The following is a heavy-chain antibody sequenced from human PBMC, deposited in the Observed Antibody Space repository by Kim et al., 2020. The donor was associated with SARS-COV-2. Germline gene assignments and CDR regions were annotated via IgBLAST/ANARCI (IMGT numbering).Heavy chain of an antibody. CDR2: IYSGGST. V-gene: IGHV3-53*01. J-gene: IGHJ6*02. Sequence: GGSLRLSCAASGFTVSSNYMSWVRHAPGKGLEWVSVIYSGGSTYYADSVKGRFTISRDNSKNTLYLQMNSLRAEDTAVYYCASQRSLYYYYGMDVWGQGTTVTVSS. D-gene: IGHD6-25*01. CDR1: GFTVSSNY. CDR3: ASQRSLYYYYGMDV.